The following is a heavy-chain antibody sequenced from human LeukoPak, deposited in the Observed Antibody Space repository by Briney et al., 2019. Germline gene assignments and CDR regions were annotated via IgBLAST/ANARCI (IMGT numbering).Heavy chain of an antibody. CDR2: IKTYNGDT. D-gene: IGHD6-19*01. V-gene: IGHV1-18*01. J-gene: IGHJ6*02. CDR1: GYTFTTYG. Sequence: ASVKVSCRASGYTFTTYGINWVRQAPGQGLEWMGWIKTYNGDTNAAQKFLDRIIMTTDKSTGTAYMELRSLRSDDTAVYYCAKDGGQQWLTNYYSYGMDVWGQGTTVIVSS. CDR3: AKDGGQQWLTNYYSYGMDV.